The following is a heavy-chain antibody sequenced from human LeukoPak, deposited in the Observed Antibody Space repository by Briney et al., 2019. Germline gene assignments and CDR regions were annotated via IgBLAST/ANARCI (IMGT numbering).Heavy chain of an antibody. D-gene: IGHD3-3*01. CDR1: GFTFSSYA. CDR2: ISGSGGGT. CDR3: AKVGGDYDLWSGYLPDAFDI. Sequence: GGTLRLSCAASGFTFSSYAMSWVRQAPGKGLEWVSVISGSGGGTFYADSVKGRFTVSRANSKNTLYLQMNSLRAGDTAVYYCAKVGGDYDLWSGYLPDAFDIWGQGTMATVSS. J-gene: IGHJ3*02. V-gene: IGHV3-23*01.